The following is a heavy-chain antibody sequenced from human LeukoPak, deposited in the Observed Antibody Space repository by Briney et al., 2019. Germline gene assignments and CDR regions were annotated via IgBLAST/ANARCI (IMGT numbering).Heavy chain of an antibody. J-gene: IGHJ4*02. CDR2: INHSGST. CDR3: ARAPFVRLDY. D-gene: IGHD3-10*01. CDR1: GGSFSGYY. Sequence: SETLSLTCAVYGGSFSGYYWSWIRQPPGKGLEWIGEINHSGSTNYNPSLKSRVTISVDTSKNQFSLKLSSVTAADTAVYYCARAPFVRLDYWGQGTLVTVSS. V-gene: IGHV4-34*01.